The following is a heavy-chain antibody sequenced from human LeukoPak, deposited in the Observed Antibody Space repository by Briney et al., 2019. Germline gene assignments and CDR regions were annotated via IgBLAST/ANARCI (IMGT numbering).Heavy chain of an antibody. Sequence: ASVKVSCKASSNTFTGYYMHWVRQAPGQGLEWMGWINPNSGGTNYEQKFQGRVTMTRDTSISSAYMELSRLRSDDTAVYYCARRPQYCRGGACYDWGQGTLVTVSS. CDR2: INPNSGGT. CDR1: SNTFTGYY. V-gene: IGHV1-2*02. J-gene: IGHJ4*02. CDR3: ARRPQYCRGGACYD. D-gene: IGHD2-15*01.